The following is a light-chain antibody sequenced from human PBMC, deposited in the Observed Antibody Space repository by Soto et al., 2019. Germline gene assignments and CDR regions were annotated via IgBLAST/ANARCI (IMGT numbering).Light chain of an antibody. V-gene: IGKV1-9*01. CDR1: QAISSF. CDR3: QQLNSYPWT. Sequence: DIPLTQSPSFLSASVGDRVTITCRASQAISSFVAWYQQKPGKAPLLLIYGASTLQSGVPSRFSGSGSGTEFTLTISSLQPEDFATYYCQQLNSYPWTFGQGTKVEIK. J-gene: IGKJ1*01. CDR2: GAS.